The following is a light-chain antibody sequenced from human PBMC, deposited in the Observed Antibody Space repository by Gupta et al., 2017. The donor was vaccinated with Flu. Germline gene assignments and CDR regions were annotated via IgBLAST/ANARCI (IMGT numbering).Light chain of an antibody. Sequence: QTVVTQEPSFSASPAGTLTLTCALTARPVPTRYYPSWHKQTPGQHPRTLFYNTNTRSSGAPGLSAANFVGTAAVLTICGDQADDDSYYYSELYVSRDRAVFGGGTNLTVL. CDR2: NTN. CDR1: ARPVPTRYY. CDR3: ELYVSRDRAV. J-gene: IGLJ3*02. V-gene: IGLV8-61*01.